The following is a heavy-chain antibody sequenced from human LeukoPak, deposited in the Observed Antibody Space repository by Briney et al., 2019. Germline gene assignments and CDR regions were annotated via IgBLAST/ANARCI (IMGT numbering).Heavy chain of an antibody. D-gene: IGHD5-18*01. CDR2: ISGNGGRT. CDR1: GFTFSSYA. J-gene: IGHJ5*02. Sequence: GGSLRLSCAASGFTFSSYAMSWVRQAPGKGLEWVSLISGNGGRTYHADSVKGRFTISRDNSRNTLFLQMNSLRAEDTAVYYCAKVAQMDTVLGKFDNWGQGTLVTVSS. V-gene: IGHV3-23*01. CDR3: AKVAQMDTVLGKFDN.